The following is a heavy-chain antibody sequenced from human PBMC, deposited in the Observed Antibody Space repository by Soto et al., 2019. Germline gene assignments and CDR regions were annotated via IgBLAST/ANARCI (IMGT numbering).Heavy chain of an antibody. CDR1: GGSFSGYY. V-gene: IGHV4-34*01. CDR2: INHSGST. CDR3: ARRPYSSSWSRPFDY. J-gene: IGHJ4*02. D-gene: IGHD6-13*01. Sequence: PSATLSLTCAVYGGSFSGYYWSWIRQPPRKELEWIGEINHSGSTNYNPSLKSRVTISVDTSKNQFSLKLSAVTAADTAVYSRARRPYSSSWSRPFDYWGQGTLVTVSS.